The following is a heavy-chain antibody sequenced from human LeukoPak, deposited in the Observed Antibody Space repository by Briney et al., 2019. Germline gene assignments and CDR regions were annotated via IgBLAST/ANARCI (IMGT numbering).Heavy chain of an antibody. J-gene: IGHJ4*02. CDR1: GGSFSGYY. V-gene: IGHV4-34*01. CDR2: INHSGST. CDR3: ARGRGY. Sequence: SETLSLTCAVYGGSFSGYYWSWIRQPPGKGLEWIGEINHSGSTNYNPSLKSRVTISVDTSKNQFSLKLSSVTAADTAVYYCARGRGYWGQGTLVTVSS.